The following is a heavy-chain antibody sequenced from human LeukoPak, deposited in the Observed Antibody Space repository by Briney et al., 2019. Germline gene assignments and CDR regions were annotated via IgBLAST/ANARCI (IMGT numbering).Heavy chain of an antibody. CDR3: ARGGGYASPIGY. D-gene: IGHD5-12*01. Sequence: PSETLSLTCTLSGGSIGTYYWSWIRQPPGKGLEWIGYIYHSGSTNYNPSLKSRVTISVDTSKNQFSLKLSSVTAADTAVYYCARGGGYASPIGYWGQGALVTVSS. CDR1: GGSIGTYY. CDR2: IYHSGST. V-gene: IGHV4-59*01. J-gene: IGHJ4*02.